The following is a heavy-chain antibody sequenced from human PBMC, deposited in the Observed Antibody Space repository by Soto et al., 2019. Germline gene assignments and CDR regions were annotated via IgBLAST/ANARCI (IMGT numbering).Heavy chain of an antibody. Sequence: QVPLVQSGAEVKKPGASVRVSCKASGYSFTTYGVTWVRQAPGQGLEWLGWISTYNGDTGLAQQHQGRVSPPTDTSTNAAHMELRSLRSDDTAIYYCARTEGRSTRVDYWGQGALVTVSS. CDR3: ARTEGRSTRVDY. CDR1: GYSFTTYG. V-gene: IGHV1-18*01. CDR2: ISTYNGDT. D-gene: IGHD2-8*01. J-gene: IGHJ4*02.